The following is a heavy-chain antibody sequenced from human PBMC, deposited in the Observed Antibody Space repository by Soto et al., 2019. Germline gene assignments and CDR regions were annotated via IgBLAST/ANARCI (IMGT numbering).Heavy chain of an antibody. J-gene: IGHJ4*02. D-gene: IGHD3-22*01. V-gene: IGHV3-23*01. CDR3: ARDLLPDYYDSSGYYYD. CDR2: ISGSGGST. CDR1: GFTFSSYA. Sequence: PGGSLRLSCAASGFTFSSYAMSWVRQAPGKGLEWVSAISGSGGSTYYADSVKGRFTISRDNSKNTLYLQMNSLRAEDTAVYYCARDLLPDYYDSSGYYYDWGQGTLVTVSS.